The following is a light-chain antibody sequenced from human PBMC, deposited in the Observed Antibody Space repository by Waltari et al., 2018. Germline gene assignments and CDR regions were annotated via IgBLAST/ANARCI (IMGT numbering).Light chain of an antibody. Sequence: QSALTQPPSASGSPGQSVTISCTGTSSDVGGYNYVSWYQQHPGKAPKLMIYEVSKRPAGVPDRFLGSKSGNTASLTVSGLQAEDEADYYCGSYGGSNNYVFGTGTKVTVL. CDR2: EVS. CDR3: GSYGGSNNYV. V-gene: IGLV2-8*01. CDR1: SSDVGGYNY. J-gene: IGLJ1*01.